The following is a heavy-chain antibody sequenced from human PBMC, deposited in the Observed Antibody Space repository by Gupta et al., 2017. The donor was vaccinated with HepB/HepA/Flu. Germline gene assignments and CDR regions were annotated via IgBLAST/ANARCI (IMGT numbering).Heavy chain of an antibody. CDR2: IIPILGIA. V-gene: IGHV1-69*04. D-gene: IGHD3-3*01. Sequence: QVQLVQSGAEVKKPGSSVKVSCKASGGTFSSYAISWVRQAPGQGLEWMGRIIPILGIANYAQKFQGRVTITADKSTSTAYMELSSLRSEDTAVYYCAREGSGVVNDFDYWGQGTLVTVSS. J-gene: IGHJ4*02. CDR1: GGTFSSYA. CDR3: AREGSGVVNDFDY.